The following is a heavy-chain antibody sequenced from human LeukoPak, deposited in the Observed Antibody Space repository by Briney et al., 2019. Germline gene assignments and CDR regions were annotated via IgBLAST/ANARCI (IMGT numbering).Heavy chain of an antibody. CDR2: IYTSGST. J-gene: IGHJ4*02. V-gene: IGHV4-4*07. CDR3: ARADYDILTGYSPGTFDY. Sequence: SETLSLTCTVSGGSISSYYWSWIRQPAGKGLEWIGRIYTSGSTNYNPSLKSRVTMSVDTSKNQFSLKLSSVTAADTAVYYCARADYDILTGYSPGTFDYWGQGTLVTVSS. CDR1: GGSISSYY. D-gene: IGHD3-9*01.